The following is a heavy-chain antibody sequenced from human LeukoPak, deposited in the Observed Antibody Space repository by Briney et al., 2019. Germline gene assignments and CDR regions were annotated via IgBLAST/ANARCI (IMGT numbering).Heavy chain of an antibody. D-gene: IGHD3-22*01. V-gene: IGHV4-34*01. CDR3: ARTNDYYDSSGPSGYMDV. CDR1: GGSFSGYY. J-gene: IGHJ6*03. Sequence: KTSETLSPTCAVYGGSFSGYYWSWIRQPPGKGLEWIGEINHSGSTNYNPSLKSRVTISVDTSKNQFSLKLSSVTAADTAVYYCARTNDYYDSSGPSGYMDVWGKGTTVTVSS. CDR2: INHSGST.